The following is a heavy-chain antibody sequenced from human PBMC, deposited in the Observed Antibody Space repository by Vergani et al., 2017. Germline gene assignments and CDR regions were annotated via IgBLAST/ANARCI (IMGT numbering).Heavy chain of an antibody. Sequence: QVQLVQSGAEVKKPGSSVKVSCKASGGTFSSYAISWVRQAPGQGLEWMGGINPNSGGTNYAQKFQGRVTMTRDTSISTAYMELSRLRSDDTAVYYCARVVGYSSGWYLVGDAFDIWGQGTMVTVSS. V-gene: IGHV1-2*02. CDR2: INPNSGGT. CDR3: ARVVGYSSGWYLVGDAFDI. D-gene: IGHD6-19*01. CDR1: GGTFSSYA. J-gene: IGHJ3*02.